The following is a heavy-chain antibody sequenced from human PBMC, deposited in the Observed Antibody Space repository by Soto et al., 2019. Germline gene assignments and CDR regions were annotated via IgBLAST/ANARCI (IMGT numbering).Heavy chain of an antibody. CDR3: ASQAGGYSYGPLDY. CDR2: ISYSGST. Sequence: ASETLSLTCTVSGASISGTNYYWDWIRQPPGKGLEWVGSISYSGSTYYSPSLKSRVTISLDKSKNQFSLSLYSVTVADTAVYYCASQAGGYSYGPLDYWGQGTLVTVSS. V-gene: IGHV4-39*01. CDR1: GASISGTNYY. J-gene: IGHJ4*02. D-gene: IGHD5-18*01.